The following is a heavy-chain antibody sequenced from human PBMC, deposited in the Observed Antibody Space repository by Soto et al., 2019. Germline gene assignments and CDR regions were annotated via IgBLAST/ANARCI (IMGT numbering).Heavy chain of an antibody. CDR3: ARDFRDSSSSTSDY. Sequence: GGSLRLSCAASGFTFSSYSMNWVRQAPGKGLEWVSSISSSSSYIYYADSVKGRFTISRDNAKNSLYLQMNSLRAEDTAVYYCARDFRDSSSSTSDYWGQGTLVTVSS. CDR2: ISSSSSYI. V-gene: IGHV3-21*01. CDR1: GFTFSSYS. J-gene: IGHJ4*02. D-gene: IGHD6-6*01.